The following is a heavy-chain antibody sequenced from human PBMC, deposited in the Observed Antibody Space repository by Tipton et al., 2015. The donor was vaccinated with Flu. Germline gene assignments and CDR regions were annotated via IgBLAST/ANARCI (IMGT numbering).Heavy chain of an antibody. CDR1: GFTFSTYW. CDR2: IKEDGTEK. D-gene: IGHD6-19*01. Sequence: SLRLSCAASGFTFSTYWMSWVRQAPGKGLEWVANIKEDGTEKHYVDSVKGRFTISRDDARNSVYLQMNSLKDEDTAVYYCAREGSGWDRDGLDVWGRGTTVTISS. V-gene: IGHV3-7*03. CDR3: AREGSGWDRDGLDV. J-gene: IGHJ6*02.